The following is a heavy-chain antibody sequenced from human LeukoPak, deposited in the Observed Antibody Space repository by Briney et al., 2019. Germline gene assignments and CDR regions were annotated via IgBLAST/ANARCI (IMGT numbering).Heavy chain of an antibody. J-gene: IGHJ5*02. CDR1: GYTFTSYD. Sequence: GGSVKVSCKASGYTFTSYDINWVRQATGQGLEWMGWMNPNSGNTGYVEKFQGRVNMTRDASISTAYMELSSLRSEDTAVYYCARGFTSGWYANWFDPWGQGTLVTVSS. CDR2: MNPNSGNT. D-gene: IGHD6-19*01. V-gene: IGHV1-8*01. CDR3: ARGFTSGWYANWFDP.